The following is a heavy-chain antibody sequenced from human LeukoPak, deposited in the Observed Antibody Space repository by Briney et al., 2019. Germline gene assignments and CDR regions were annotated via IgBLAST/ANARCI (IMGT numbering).Heavy chain of an antibody. V-gene: IGHV1-69*05. CDR3: ARGKKRHCSSTSCYLDFDY. Sequence: SVKVSCEASGGTFSSYAISWVRQAPVQGLEWMGGIIPIFGTANYAQKFQGRVTITTDESTSTAYMELSSLRSEDTAVYYCARGKKRHCSSTSCYLDFDYWGQGTLVTVSS. CDR2: IIPIFGTA. J-gene: IGHJ4*02. D-gene: IGHD2-2*01. CDR1: GGTFSSYA.